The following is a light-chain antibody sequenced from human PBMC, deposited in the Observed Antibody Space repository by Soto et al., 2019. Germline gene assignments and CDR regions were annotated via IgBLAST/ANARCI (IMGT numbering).Light chain of an antibody. CDR1: QSVSGSS. Sequence: EIVVTQSPATLSLSPGERATLSCRASQSVSGSSLAWYQQKPGQAPRLLIYGASSRATGIPDRFSGSGSGTDFTLTISRLEPEDFAVYYCQQYGSSPRTCGQGTKGEIK. V-gene: IGKV3-20*01. CDR3: QQYGSSPRT. CDR2: GAS. J-gene: IGKJ1*01.